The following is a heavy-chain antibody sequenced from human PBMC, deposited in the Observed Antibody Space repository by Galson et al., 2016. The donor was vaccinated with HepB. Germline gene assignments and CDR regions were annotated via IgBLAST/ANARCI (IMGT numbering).Heavy chain of an antibody. Sequence: SVKVSCKASGGTFSSYAFSWVRQAPGQGLEWMGRIVPILGMSNYAQKVQGRVTMTTDTSTSTAYMEVRSLRSDDTAVYYCARGGQWLVRRYGMDVWGQGTTVTVSS. CDR2: IVPILGMS. J-gene: IGHJ6*02. CDR3: ARGGQWLVRRYGMDV. D-gene: IGHD6-19*01. V-gene: IGHV1-69*04. CDR1: GGTFSSYA.